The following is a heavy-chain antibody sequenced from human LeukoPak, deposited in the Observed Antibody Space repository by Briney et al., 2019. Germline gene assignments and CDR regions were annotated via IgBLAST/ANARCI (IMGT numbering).Heavy chain of an antibody. Sequence: GGSLRLSCAASGFTFSDYYMSWIRQAPGKGLEWVAVISYDGSNKYYADSVKGRFTISRDNSKNTLYLQMNSLRSDDTAVYYCARVPSSGWLPDYWGQGTLVTVSS. CDR3: ARVPSSGWLPDY. CDR1: GFTFSDYY. D-gene: IGHD6-19*01. J-gene: IGHJ4*02. V-gene: IGHV3-30*03. CDR2: ISYDGSNK.